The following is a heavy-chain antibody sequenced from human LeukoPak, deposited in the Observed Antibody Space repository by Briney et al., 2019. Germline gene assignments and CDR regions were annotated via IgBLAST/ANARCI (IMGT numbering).Heavy chain of an antibody. Sequence: GGSLRLSCAASGFTFSSYWMSWVRQAPGKGLEWVANIKQDGSEKYYVDSVKGRFTISRDNAKNSLYLQMNSLRAEDTAVYYCARLSLVAGTLFDYWGQGTLVTVSS. CDR2: IKQDGSEK. V-gene: IGHV3-7*03. CDR3: ARLSLVAGTLFDY. CDR1: GFTFSSYW. D-gene: IGHD6-19*01. J-gene: IGHJ4*02.